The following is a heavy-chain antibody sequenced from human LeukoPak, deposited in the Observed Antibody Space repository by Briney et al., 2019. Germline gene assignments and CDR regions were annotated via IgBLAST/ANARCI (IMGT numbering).Heavy chain of an antibody. D-gene: IGHD3-22*01. CDR2: ISSSGSTI. CDR3: ARARYYDSSGYPPNDAFDI. Sequence: PGGSLRLSCAASGFTFSDYYMSWIRQAPGKGLEWVSYISSSGSTIYYADSVKGRFTISRDNAKNSLYLQMNSLRAEDTAVYYCARARYYDSSGYPPNDAFDIWGQGTMVTVSS. CDR1: GFTFSDYY. V-gene: IGHV3-11*04. J-gene: IGHJ3*02.